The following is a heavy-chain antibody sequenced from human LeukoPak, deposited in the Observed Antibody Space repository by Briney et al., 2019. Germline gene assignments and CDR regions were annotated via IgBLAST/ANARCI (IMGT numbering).Heavy chain of an antibody. CDR2: IKSDGSNT. D-gene: IGHD4-23*01. J-gene: IGHJ4*02. V-gene: IGHV3-74*01. Sequence: GGSLRLSCAASGFTFSSYWMHWVRQAPGKGLVWVSRIKSDGSNTRYADSVKGRFAISRDNAKNTLWLQMNSLRAEDTAVYYCARDLDYGGYSNFDFWGQGTLVTVSS. CDR3: ARDLDYGGYSNFDF. CDR1: GFTFSSYW.